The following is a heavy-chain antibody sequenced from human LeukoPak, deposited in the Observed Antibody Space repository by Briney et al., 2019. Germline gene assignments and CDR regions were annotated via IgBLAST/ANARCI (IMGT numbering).Heavy chain of an antibody. CDR2: INHSGST. CDR1: GGSFSGYY. Sequence: SETLSLTCAVYGGSFSGYYWSWIRQPPGKGLEWIGEINHSGSTNYNPSLKSRVTISVDTSKNQFSLKLSSVTAADTAAYYCAPLRPTQNSSFDNDYWGQGTLVTVSS. D-gene: IGHD6-6*01. J-gene: IGHJ4*02. V-gene: IGHV4-34*01. CDR3: APLRPTQNSSFDNDY.